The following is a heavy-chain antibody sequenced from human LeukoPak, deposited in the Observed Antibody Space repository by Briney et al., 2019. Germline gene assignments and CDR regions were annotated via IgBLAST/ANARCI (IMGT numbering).Heavy chain of an antibody. CDR3: ASGNGWPNFDY. V-gene: IGHV3-66*02. CDR2: IYSSGNT. D-gene: IGHD6-19*01. Sequence: PGGSLRLSCAASGFTVSSNYMSWVRQAPGKGLEWVSIIYSSGNTFYADFVKGRFTISRDNSKNTLYLQMNSLRAEDTAVYYYASGNGWPNFDYWGQGTLVTVSS. CDR1: GFTVSSNY. J-gene: IGHJ4*02.